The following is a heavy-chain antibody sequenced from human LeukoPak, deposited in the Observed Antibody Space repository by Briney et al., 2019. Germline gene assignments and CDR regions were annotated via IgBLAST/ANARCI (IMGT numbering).Heavy chain of an antibody. CDR2: ISYDGSNK. V-gene: IGHV3-30*18. Sequence: GGSLRLSCAASGFTFSSYGMHWVRQAPGKGLEWAAVISYDGSNKYYADSVKGRFTISRDNSKNTLYLQMNSLRAEDTAVYYCAKDRAGYSSGGGFDYWGQGTLVTVSS. J-gene: IGHJ4*02. CDR1: GFTFSSYG. CDR3: AKDRAGYSSGGGFDY. D-gene: IGHD6-19*01.